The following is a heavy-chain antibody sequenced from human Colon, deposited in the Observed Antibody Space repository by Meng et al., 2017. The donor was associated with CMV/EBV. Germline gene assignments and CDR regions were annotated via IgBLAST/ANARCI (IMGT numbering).Heavy chain of an antibody. CDR1: GYTFTGKH. CDR3: IKEDWYFDF. J-gene: IGHJ4*02. V-gene: IGHV1-2*02. Sequence: QVQLLQSGAEVKKPGASVKVSCKTSGYTFTGKHLHWVRHAPGQGLEWMGWIYPQNGGTYFAQKFQGRVTMTSDTSISTAYTELSSLTSDDTAIYYCIKEDWYFDFWGQGTLVTVSS. D-gene: IGHD2-21*01. CDR2: IYPQNGGT.